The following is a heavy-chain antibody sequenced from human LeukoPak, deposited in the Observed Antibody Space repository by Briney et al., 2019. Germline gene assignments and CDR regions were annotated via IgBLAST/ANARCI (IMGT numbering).Heavy chain of an antibody. D-gene: IGHD4-11*01. J-gene: IGHJ4*02. V-gene: IGHV3-49*03. Sequence: GGSLRLSCTASGFTFGDYAMSWFRQAPGKGLEWVGFIRSKAYGGTTEYAASVKGRFTISRDDSKSIAYLQMNSLKTEDTAVYYCTRYTDWPLQPFDYWGQGTLVTVSS. CDR1: GFTFGDYA. CDR2: IRSKAYGGTT. CDR3: TRYTDWPLQPFDY.